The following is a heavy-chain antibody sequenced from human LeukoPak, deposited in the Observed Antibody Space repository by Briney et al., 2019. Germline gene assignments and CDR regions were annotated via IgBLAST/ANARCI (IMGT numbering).Heavy chain of an antibody. Sequence: GGSLRLSCAASGFTFSSFSMTWVRQAPGKGLEWVSYISSSSTTIYYADSVKGRFTISRDNAKNSLYLHMNSLRDEDTAVYYCARVRAGVYFDFWGQGTLVTVSS. CDR3: ARVRAGVYFDF. D-gene: IGHD2-8*01. CDR1: GFTFSSFS. V-gene: IGHV3-48*02. J-gene: IGHJ4*02. CDR2: ISSSSTTI.